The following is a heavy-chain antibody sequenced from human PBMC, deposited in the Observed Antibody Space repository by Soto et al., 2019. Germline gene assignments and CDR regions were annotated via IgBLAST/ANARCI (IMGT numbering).Heavy chain of an antibody. J-gene: IGHJ1*01. Sequence: GASVKVSCKASGYTFTNYGIPWVRQAPGQGLEWMGWISAYNGNTNYAQKLQGRVTMTTDTSTSTAYMELRSLRSDDTAVYYCARDDYGDYVAYFQHWGQGTLVTVSS. CDR1: GYTFTNYG. D-gene: IGHD4-17*01. CDR3: ARDDYGDYVAYFQH. CDR2: ISAYNGNT. V-gene: IGHV1-18*01.